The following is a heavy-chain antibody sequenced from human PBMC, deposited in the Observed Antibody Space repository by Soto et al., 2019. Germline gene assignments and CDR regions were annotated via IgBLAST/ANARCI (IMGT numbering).Heavy chain of an antibody. CDR2: IRNKANSYST. J-gene: IGHJ4*02. CDR3: ARIRLGSYDLTDFDY. Sequence: EVQLVESGGGLVQPGGSLRLSCAASGFTFSDHYVDWVRQAPGKGLEWVARIRNKANSYSTEYAAYAKGRITISRDDSKNLGYLQLSSLKIEDTAVYFCARIRLGSYDLTDFDYWGQGTLVTVSS. D-gene: IGHD1-26*01. V-gene: IGHV3-72*01. CDR1: GFTFSDHY.